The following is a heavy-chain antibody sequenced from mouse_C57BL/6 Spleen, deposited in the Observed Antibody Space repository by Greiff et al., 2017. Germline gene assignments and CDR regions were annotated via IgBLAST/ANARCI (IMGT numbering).Heavy chain of an antibody. V-gene: IGHV1-22*01. Sequence: EVKLQESGPELVKPGASVKMSCKASGYTFTDSNMHWVKQSHGKSLEWIGYINPNNGGTSYNQKFKGKATLTVNKSSSTAYMELRSLTSEDSAVYYCAPDGYFPMDYWGQGTSVTVSS. CDR2: INPNNGGT. CDR1: GYTFTDSN. CDR3: APDGYFPMDY. D-gene: IGHD2-3*01. J-gene: IGHJ4*01.